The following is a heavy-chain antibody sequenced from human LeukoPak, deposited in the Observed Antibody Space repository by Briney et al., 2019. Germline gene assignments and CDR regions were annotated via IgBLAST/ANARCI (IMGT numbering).Heavy chain of an antibody. CDR1: GFTVSSNS. V-gene: IGHV3-53*01. D-gene: IGHD2-15*01. CDR3: AKDQLNRFCSGGSCSITHDS. CDR2: IYSGGNT. J-gene: IGHJ4*02. Sequence: GGSLRLSCTVSGFTVSSNSMSWVRQAPGKGLEWVSFIYSGGNTLYSDSVKGRFTISRDNSRNTLYLQMNSLTAEDTAIYYCAKDQLNRFCSGGSCSITHDSWGQGTLVTVSS.